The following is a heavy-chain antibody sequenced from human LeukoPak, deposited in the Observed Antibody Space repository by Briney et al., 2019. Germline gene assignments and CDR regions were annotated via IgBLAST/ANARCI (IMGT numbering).Heavy chain of an antibody. V-gene: IGHV4-34*01. CDR2: INHSGST. J-gene: IGHJ4*02. D-gene: IGHD3-10*01. Sequence: SETLSLTCAVYGGSFSGYYWSWIRQPPGKGLEWIGEINHSGSTNYNPSLKSRVTISVDTSKNQFSLKLSSVTAADTAVYYCARGRLGIYYGSGSYRYWGQGTLVTVYS. CDR3: ARGRLGIYYGSGSYRY. CDR1: GGSFSGYY.